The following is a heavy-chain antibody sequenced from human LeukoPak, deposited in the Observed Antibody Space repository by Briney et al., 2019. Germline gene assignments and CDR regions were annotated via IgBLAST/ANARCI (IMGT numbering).Heavy chain of an antibody. CDR1: GFTFSSYG. CDR2: ISGSGGST. CDR3: AKHAWAAVAGTRGISDY. Sequence: PGGSLRLSCAASGFTFSSYGMSWVRHAPGKGLEWVSAISGSGGSTYYADPVKGRSTTSRDNSKSTPYLQMNSLRAEDTAVYYGAKHAWAAVAGTRGISDYCVQGTVVTVTS. V-gene: IGHV3-23*01. J-gene: IGHJ4*02. D-gene: IGHD6-19*01.